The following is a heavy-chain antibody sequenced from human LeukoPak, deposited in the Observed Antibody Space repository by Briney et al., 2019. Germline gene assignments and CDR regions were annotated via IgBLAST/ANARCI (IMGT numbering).Heavy chain of an antibody. CDR3: ARGMRGDWFDP. D-gene: IGHD3-16*01. Sequence: PGGSLRLPCAASGFTFSSYSMNWVRQAPGKGLEWVSSISSSSSYIYYADSVKGRFTISRDNAKNSLYLQMNSLRAEDTAVYYCARGMRGDWFDPWGQGTLVTVSS. V-gene: IGHV3-21*01. CDR2: ISSSSSYI. J-gene: IGHJ5*02. CDR1: GFTFSSYS.